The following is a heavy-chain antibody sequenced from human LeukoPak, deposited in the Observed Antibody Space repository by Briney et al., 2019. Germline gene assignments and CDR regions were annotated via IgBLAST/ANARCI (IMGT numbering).Heavy chain of an antibody. Sequence: SETLSLTCAVSGGSISSGGYSWSWIRQPPGKGLEWIGYIYYSGSTYYNPSLKSRVTISIDTSKNQFYLKLSSLTAADTAVYYCARRDDSSGYHKIFDYWGPGTLVTVSS. CDR3: ARRDDSSGYHKIFDY. CDR1: GGSISSGGYS. J-gene: IGHJ4*02. D-gene: IGHD3-22*01. V-gene: IGHV4-30-2*03. CDR2: IYYSGST.